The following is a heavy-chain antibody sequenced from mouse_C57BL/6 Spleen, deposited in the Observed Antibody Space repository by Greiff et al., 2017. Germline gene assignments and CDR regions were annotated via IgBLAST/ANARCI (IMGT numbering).Heavy chain of an antibody. CDR2: ISYDGSN. V-gene: IGHV3-6*01. CDR1: GYSITSGYY. J-gene: IGHJ1*03. D-gene: IGHD1-1*01. Sequence: EVHLVESGPGLVKPSQSLSLTCSVTGYSITSGYYWNWIRQFPGNKLEWMGYISYDGSNNYNPSLKNRISITRDTSKNQFFLKLNSVTTEDTATYYCAREGTYYYGSSYVWYFDVWGTGTTVTVSS. CDR3: AREGTYYYGSSYVWYFDV.